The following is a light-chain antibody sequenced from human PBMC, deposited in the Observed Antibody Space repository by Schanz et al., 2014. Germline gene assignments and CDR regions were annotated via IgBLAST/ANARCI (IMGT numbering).Light chain of an antibody. Sequence: QSALTQPPSASGSPGQSVTISCTGTSSDVGGYNFVSWYQQHPGKAPKLMIYEVSKRPSGVPDRFSGSKSGNTASLTVSGLQAEDEADYYCNSYAGSISFGVLGGGTKLPVL. J-gene: IGLJ2*01. V-gene: IGLV2-8*01. CDR3: NSYAGSISFGV. CDR2: EVS. CDR1: SSDVGGYNF.